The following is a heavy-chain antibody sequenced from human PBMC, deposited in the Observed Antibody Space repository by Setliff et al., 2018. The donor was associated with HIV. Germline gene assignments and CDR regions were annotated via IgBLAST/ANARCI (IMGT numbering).Heavy chain of an antibody. J-gene: IGHJ4*02. CDR2: IDPSSSYI. CDR1: GFTVATYP. CDR3: ARDATRGGDFDF. D-gene: IGHD1-26*01. Sequence: PGGSLRLSCAASGFTVATYPLSWVRQAPGKGLEWVSSIDPSSSYIYYADSVKGRFTMSRGNAKNLVYLEMNSLKVEDTAVYYCARDATRGGDFDFWGQGTLVTVS. V-gene: IGHV3-21*01.